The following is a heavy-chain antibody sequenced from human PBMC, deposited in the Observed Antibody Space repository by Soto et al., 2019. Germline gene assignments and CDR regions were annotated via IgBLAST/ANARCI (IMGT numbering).Heavy chain of an antibody. CDR3: AKGAGYKRYFDY. CDR2: ISYDGSNK. V-gene: IGHV3-30*18. Sequence: GGSLRLSCAASGFTFSSYGMHWVRQAPGKGLEWVAVISYDGSNKYYADSVKGRFTISRDNSKNTLYLQMNSLRAEDTAVYYCAKGAGYKRYFDYWGQGTLVTVSS. J-gene: IGHJ4*02. D-gene: IGHD3-9*01. CDR1: GFTFSSYG.